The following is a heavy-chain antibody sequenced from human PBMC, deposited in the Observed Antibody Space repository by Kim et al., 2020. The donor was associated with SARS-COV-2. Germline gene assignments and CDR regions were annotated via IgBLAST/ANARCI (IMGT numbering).Heavy chain of an antibody. V-gene: IGHV4-34*01. CDR2: INHSGST. CDR3: ARGRSGLKHYYGSGSYYMGSVGYYYGMDV. J-gene: IGHJ6*02. CDR1: GGSFSGYY. D-gene: IGHD3-10*01. Sequence: SETLSLTCAVYGGSFSGYYWSWIRQPPGKGLEWIGEINHSGSTNYNPSLKSRVTISVDTSKNQFSLKLSSVTAADTAVYYCARGRSGLKHYYGSGSYYMGSVGYYYGMDVWGQGTTVTVSS.